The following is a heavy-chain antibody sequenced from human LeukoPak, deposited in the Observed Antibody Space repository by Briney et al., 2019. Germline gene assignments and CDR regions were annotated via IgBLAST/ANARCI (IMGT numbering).Heavy chain of an antibody. CDR2: IYYSGST. D-gene: IGHD6-13*01. CDR3: ARGIGAAAP. CDR1: GGSISSSPYY. V-gene: IGHV4-39*01. Sequence: PSETLSLTCTVSGGSISSSPYYWGWIRQPPGKGLEWIGGIYYSGSTYYNPSLKSRGTISVDTSKNQFSLKLSSVTATDTAVYYCARGIGAAAPWGQGTLVTVSS. J-gene: IGHJ5*02.